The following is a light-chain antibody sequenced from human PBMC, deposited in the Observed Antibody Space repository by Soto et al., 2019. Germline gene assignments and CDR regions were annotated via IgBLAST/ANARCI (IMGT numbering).Light chain of an antibody. J-gene: IGLJ1*01. CDR2: QVT. CDR3: NSYSSSTFYV. CDR1: SSDIAGFNY. V-gene: IGLV2-14*01. Sequence: HSVLAQPASVSGSPGQSVTISCTGSSSDIAGFNYVSWYQQYPGKAPKLLIYQVTTRASGVSHRFSGSKFGDTASLTISGLQPEDEAEYYCNSYSSSTFYVFGTGTKVTVL.